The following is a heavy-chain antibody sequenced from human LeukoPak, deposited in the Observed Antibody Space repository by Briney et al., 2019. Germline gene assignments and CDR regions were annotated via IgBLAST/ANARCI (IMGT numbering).Heavy chain of an antibody. CDR2: IIPIFGTA. V-gene: IGHV1-69*05. Sequence: ASVKVSCKASGGTFSSYAISWVRQAPGQGLEWMGGIIPIFGTANYAQKFQGRVTITTDESTSTAYMELSSLRSEDTAVYYCASSSGYDSNWFDPWGQGTLVTVSS. J-gene: IGHJ5*02. D-gene: IGHD5-12*01. CDR1: GGTFSSYA. CDR3: ASSSGYDSNWFDP.